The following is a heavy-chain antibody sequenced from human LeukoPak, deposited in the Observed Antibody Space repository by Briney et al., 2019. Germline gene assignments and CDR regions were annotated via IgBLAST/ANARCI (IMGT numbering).Heavy chain of an antibody. CDR1: GFTFTSYG. J-gene: IGHJ4*02. CDR2: VRHDQVNK. D-gene: IGHD3-10*01. Sequence: PGGSLRLSCAASGFTFTSYGMHWVRQAPGKGLEWVAFVRHDQVNKYYADSVKGRFTITRDNSKNTLYLQMNSLRPDDTAVYYCTSPTSLGFWGQGTLVTVSS. CDR3: TSPTSLGF. V-gene: IGHV3-30*02.